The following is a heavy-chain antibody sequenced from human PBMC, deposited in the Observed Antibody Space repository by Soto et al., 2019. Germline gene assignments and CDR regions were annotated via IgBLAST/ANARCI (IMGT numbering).Heavy chain of an antibody. CDR2: ISSSSSYI. CDR1: GFTFSSYS. V-gene: IGHV3-21*01. D-gene: IGHD6-6*01. Sequence: GVSLRLSCAASGFTFSSYSMNWVRQAPGKGLEWVSSISSSSSYIYYADSVKGRFTISRDNAKNSLYLQMNSLRAEDTAVYYCARDPPYSSSRFDYWGQGTLVTVSS. J-gene: IGHJ4*02. CDR3: ARDPPYSSSRFDY.